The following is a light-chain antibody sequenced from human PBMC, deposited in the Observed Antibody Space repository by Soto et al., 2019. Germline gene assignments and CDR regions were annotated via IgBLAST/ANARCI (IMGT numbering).Light chain of an antibody. J-gene: IGLJ2*01. CDR1: SSNIGSNT. CDR3: AAWDDSLNGVV. V-gene: IGLV1-44*01. Sequence: QSVLTQPPSASGTPGQRVTISCSGSSSNIGSNTVNWYQQLPGSAPKLLIYNNNQRPSGVPDRFSGSESSTSASLAISGLQSEDEADYYCAAWDDSLNGVVFGGGTKLTVL. CDR2: NNN.